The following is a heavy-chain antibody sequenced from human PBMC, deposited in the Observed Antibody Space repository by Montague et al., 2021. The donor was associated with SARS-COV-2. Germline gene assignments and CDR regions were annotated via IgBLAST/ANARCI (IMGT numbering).Heavy chain of an antibody. Sequence: SETLSLTCTVSGSSITSGYNWGWFRQPPGKGLEWIGRINDTGSSXXNPXXXSRVTISVDTSKNQFSMRLNSVTAADTAVYYCARENSYYDLLGGTAPGVFFDWGQGTLVTVSS. D-gene: IGHD3-3*01. V-gene: IGHV4-38-2*02. J-gene: IGHJ4*02. CDR3: ARENSYYDLLGGTAPGVFFD. CDR2: INDTGSS. CDR1: GSSITSGYN.